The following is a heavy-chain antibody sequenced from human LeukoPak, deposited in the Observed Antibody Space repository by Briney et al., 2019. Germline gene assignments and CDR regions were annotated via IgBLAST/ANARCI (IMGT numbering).Heavy chain of an antibody. V-gene: IGHV1-2*02. CDR2: INSKSGGT. CDR3: ARDIGQDNSGYRGCLDP. J-gene: IGHJ5*02. CDR1: AYIFTSYY. D-gene: IGHD3-22*01. Sequence: GASVKVSCKASAYIFTSYYIHWVRQAPGQGLEWMGWINSKSGGTNYAQKFQGRVTMTRDTSISTAYMELSRLRSDDTAVYYCARDIGQDNSGYRGCLDPWGQGTLVTVSS.